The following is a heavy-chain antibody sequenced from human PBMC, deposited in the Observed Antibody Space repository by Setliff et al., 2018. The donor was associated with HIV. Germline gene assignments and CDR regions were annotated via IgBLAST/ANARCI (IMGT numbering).Heavy chain of an antibody. Sequence: ASVKGSCKASGYTFTTYDINWVRQATGQGLEWMGWMNPNSGNTGYAQEIQGRVTMTRNTSIRPAYMELSSLRSEDTAVYYCARGIKLVGGVIVGSMDVWGKGTTVTVSS. CDR1: GYTFTTYD. D-gene: IGHD3-16*02. J-gene: IGHJ6*03. CDR3: ARGIKLVGGVIVGSMDV. CDR2: MNPNSGNT. V-gene: IGHV1-8*02.